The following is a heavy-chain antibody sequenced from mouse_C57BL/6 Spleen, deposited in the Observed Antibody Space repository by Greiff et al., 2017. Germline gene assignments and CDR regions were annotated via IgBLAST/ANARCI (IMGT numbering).Heavy chain of an antibody. CDR1: GFTFTDYY. CDR2: IRNKANGYTT. CDR3: ARLGGNTVRDFDD. D-gene: IGHD1-1*01. J-gene: IGHJ2*01. V-gene: IGHV7-3*01. Sequence: EVMLVESGGGLVQPGGSLSLSCAASGFTFTDYYMSWVRQPPGKALEWLGFIRNKANGYTTEYSASVKGRFTISRDNSQSILYLQMNALRAEDSATYYCARLGGNTVRDFDDWGKGTTLTVSS.